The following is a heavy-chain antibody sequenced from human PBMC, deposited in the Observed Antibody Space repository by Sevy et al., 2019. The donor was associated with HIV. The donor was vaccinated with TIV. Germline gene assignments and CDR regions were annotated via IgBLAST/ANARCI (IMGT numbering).Heavy chain of an antibody. Sequence: GGSLRLSCAASGFTFSSYGMHWVRQAPGKGLEWVAVIWYDGSNKYYAYSVKGRFTISRDNSKNTLYLQMNSRRAEDTAVDYCARKLGYCSSTSCYYYYYGMDVWGQGTTVTVSS. V-gene: IGHV3-33*01. CDR1: GFTFSSYG. J-gene: IGHJ6*02. CDR3: ARKLGYCSSTSCYYYYYGMDV. CDR2: IWYDGSNK. D-gene: IGHD2-2*01.